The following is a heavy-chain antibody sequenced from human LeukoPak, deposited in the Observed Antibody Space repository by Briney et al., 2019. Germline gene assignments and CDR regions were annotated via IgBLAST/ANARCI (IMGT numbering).Heavy chain of an antibody. CDR2: TWYDGSNK. J-gene: IGHJ4*02. D-gene: IGHD3-22*01. V-gene: IGHV3-33*01. CDR3: ARGPDSSVDY. CDR1: GFTFSSYG. Sequence: GGSLRLSCAASGFTFSSYGMHWVRQAPGKGLEWVAVTWYDGSNKYYADSVKGRFTISRDSSKNTLYLQMNSLRAEDTAVYYCARGPDSSVDYWGQGTLVTVSS.